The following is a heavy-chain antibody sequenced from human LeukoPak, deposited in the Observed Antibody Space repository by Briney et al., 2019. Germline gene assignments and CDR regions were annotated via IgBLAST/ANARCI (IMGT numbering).Heavy chain of an antibody. CDR1: GYTFTSYY. V-gene: IGHV1-69*05. J-gene: IGHJ3*02. CDR2: SIPIFGTA. D-gene: IGHD3-22*01. Sequence: SVKVSCKASGYTFTSYYMHWVRQAPGQGLEWMGGSIPIFGTANYAQKFQGRVTITTDESTSTAYMELSSLRSEDTAVYYCARLITMIVVVNSPHAFDIWGQGTMVTVSS. CDR3: ARLITMIVVVNSPHAFDI.